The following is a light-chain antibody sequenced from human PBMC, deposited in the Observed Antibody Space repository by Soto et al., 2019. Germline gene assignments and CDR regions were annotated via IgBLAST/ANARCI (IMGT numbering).Light chain of an antibody. V-gene: IGKV1-5*03. Sequence: DIQMTQSPSTLSGSVGDRVTITCRASQTISSWLAWYQQKPGKAPKLLIYKASTLKSGVPSRFSGSGSGTDFTLTISSLQPDDFATYYCQQYNHYWTFGQGTKVDI. CDR1: QTISSW. CDR3: QQYNHYWT. J-gene: IGKJ1*01. CDR2: KAS.